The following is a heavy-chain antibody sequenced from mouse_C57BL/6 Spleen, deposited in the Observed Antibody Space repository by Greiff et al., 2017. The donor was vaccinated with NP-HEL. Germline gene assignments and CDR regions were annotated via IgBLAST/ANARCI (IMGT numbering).Heavy chain of an antibody. Sequence: VQLQQSGAELVKPGASVKISCKASGYAFSSYWMNWVKQRPGKGLEWIGQIYPGDGDTNYNGKFKGKATLTADKSSSTAYMQLSSLTSEDSAVYFCANYDYDEGAMDDWGQGTSVTVSS. D-gene: IGHD2-4*01. CDR1: GYAFSSYW. J-gene: IGHJ4*01. CDR3: ANYDYDEGAMDD. V-gene: IGHV1-80*01. CDR2: IYPGDGDT.